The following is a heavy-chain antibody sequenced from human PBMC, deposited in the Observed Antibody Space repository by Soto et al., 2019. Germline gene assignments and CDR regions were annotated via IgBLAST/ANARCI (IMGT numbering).Heavy chain of an antibody. V-gene: IGHV4-39*01. CDR1: GRTFSINADF. CDR3: VKRSLLVATT. D-gene: IGHD5-12*01. CDR2: IDNRGNT. J-gene: IGHJ4*02. Sequence: SETLSLTCTVSGRTFSINADFWYLAWIRQPPGKGLEWIGSIDNRGNTYYNPPLKSRVIISADTSKNQFSLSLNSVTAADTAVYYCVKRSLLVATTWGPGIMVTVYS.